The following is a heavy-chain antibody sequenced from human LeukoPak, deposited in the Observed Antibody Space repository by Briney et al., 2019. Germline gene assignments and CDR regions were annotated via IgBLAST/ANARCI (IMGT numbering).Heavy chain of an antibody. J-gene: IGHJ5*02. CDR2: IYSGGST. CDR1: GFTFSSYS. V-gene: IGHV3-66*02. CDR3: ARHHWFDP. Sequence: GGSLRLSCAASGFTFSSYSMNWVRQAPGKGLEWVSVIYSGGSTYYADSVKGRFTISRDNSKNTLYLQMNSLRAEDTAVYYCARHHWFDPWGQGTLVTVSS.